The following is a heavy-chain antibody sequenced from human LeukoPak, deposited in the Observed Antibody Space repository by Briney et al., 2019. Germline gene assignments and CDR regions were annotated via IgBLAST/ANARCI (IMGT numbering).Heavy chain of an antibody. D-gene: IGHD3-22*01. J-gene: IGHJ4*02. CDR1: GYTLTELS. Sequence: GASVKVSCKVSGYTLTELSMHWVRQAPGQGLEWMGGIIPIFGTANYAQKFHGRVTITTDESTSTAYMELSSLRSEDTAVYYCARLADSSGYYYGGGDYWGQGTLVTVSS. CDR3: ARLADSSGYYYGGGDY. CDR2: IIPIFGTA. V-gene: IGHV1-69*05.